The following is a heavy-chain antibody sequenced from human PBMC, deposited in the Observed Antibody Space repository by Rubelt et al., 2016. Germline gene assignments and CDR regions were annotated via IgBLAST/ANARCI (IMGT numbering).Heavy chain of an antibody. Sequence: EVQLLESGGGLVQPGGSLRLSCAASGFTFSSYAMSWVRQAPGKGLELVPAISGSGGSSYYADSVEGRFTISRDNSKNTLYLQMNRLRAEDTAVYYCAKPAVAGTYYFDYWGQGTLVTVSS. J-gene: IGHJ4*02. CDR3: AKPAVAGTYYFDY. V-gene: IGHV3-23*01. CDR2: ISGSGGSS. CDR1: GFTFSSYA. D-gene: IGHD6-19*01.